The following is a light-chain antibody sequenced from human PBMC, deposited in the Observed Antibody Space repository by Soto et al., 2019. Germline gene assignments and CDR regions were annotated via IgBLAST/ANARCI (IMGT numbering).Light chain of an antibody. J-gene: IGKJ1*01. CDR2: DAS. V-gene: IGKV1-5*01. CDR1: QSISSW. Sequence: DIQMTQSPSTLSASVGDRVTITCRASQSISSWLAWYQQKPGKAPKLLIYDASSLESGAPSRFSGSGSGTEFTLTISSLQPDDFATYPCQQYNSYWTFGQGTKVDIK. CDR3: QQYNSYWT.